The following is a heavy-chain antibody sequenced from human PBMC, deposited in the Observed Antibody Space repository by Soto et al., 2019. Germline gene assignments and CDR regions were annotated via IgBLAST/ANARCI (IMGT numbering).Heavy chain of an antibody. J-gene: IGHJ4*02. D-gene: IGHD3-9*01. CDR1: GYTFTGYY. CDR2: INPNSGGT. Sequence: ASVKVSCKASGYTFTGYYMHWVRQAPGQGLEWMGWINPNSGGTNYAQKFQGRVTMTRDTSISTAYMELSRLRSDDTAVYYCARAVSRARLRYFDWVRSSPSSTLLDYWGQGTLVTVSS. CDR3: ARAVSRARLRYFDWVRSSPSSTLLDY. V-gene: IGHV1-2*02.